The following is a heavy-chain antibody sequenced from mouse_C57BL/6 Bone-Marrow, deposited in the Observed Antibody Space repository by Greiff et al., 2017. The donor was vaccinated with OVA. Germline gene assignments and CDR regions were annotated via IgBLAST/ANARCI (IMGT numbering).Heavy chain of an antibody. V-gene: IGHV1-55*01. D-gene: IGHD1-1*01. CDR2: IYPGSGST. CDR3: ARWDTTVVDWYFDV. J-gene: IGHJ1*03. Sequence: QVQLQQPGAELAKPGASVKMSCKASGYTFTSYWITWVKQRPGQGLEWIGDIYPGSGSTNYNEKFKSKATLTVDTSSSTAYMQLSSLTSEDSAVYYCARWDTTVVDWYFDVWGTGTTVTVSS. CDR1: GYTFTSYW.